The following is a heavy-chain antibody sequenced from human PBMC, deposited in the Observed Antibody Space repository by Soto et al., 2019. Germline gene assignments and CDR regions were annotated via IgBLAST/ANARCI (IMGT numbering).Heavy chain of an antibody. J-gene: IGHJ6*02. Sequence: SVKVSCKASGGTFSSYAISWVRQAPGQGLEWMGGIIPIFGTANYAQKFQGRVTITADESTSTAYMELSSLRSEDTAVYYCARGLLVRGVIIPSYYYYGMDVWGQGTTVTVSS. CDR2: IIPIFGTA. D-gene: IGHD3-10*01. CDR1: GGTFSSYA. V-gene: IGHV1-69*13. CDR3: ARGLLVRGVIIPSYYYYGMDV.